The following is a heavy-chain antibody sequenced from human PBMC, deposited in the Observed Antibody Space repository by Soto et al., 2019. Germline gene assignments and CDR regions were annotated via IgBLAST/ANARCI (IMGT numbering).Heavy chain of an antibody. CDR3: ARRRSNWNYCCFDP. D-gene: IGHD1-7*01. J-gene: IGHJ5*02. Sequence: GSLRLSCAASGFTFSIYWMHWVRQVPGKGLEWVSSISSSSSYIYYADSVKGRFTISRDNAKNSLYLQMNSLRAEDTAVYYCARRRSNWNYCCFDPWGQGTLVTVSS. CDR2: ISSSSSYI. CDR1: GFTFSIYW. V-gene: IGHV3-21*01.